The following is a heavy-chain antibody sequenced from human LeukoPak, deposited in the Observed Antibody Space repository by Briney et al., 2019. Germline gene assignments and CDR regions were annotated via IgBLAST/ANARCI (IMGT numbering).Heavy chain of an antibody. Sequence: PSETLSLTCTVSGGSISDSNYFWGWIRQPPGKGLEWIGYIYYSGSTKYNPSLKSRVTISVDTSKNQFSLKLSSVTAADTAVYYCARGGTTVTPGLLWFDPWGQGTLVTVSS. V-gene: IGHV4-61*05. D-gene: IGHD4-17*01. J-gene: IGHJ5*02. CDR3: ARGGTTVTPGLLWFDP. CDR1: GGSISDSNYF. CDR2: IYYSGST.